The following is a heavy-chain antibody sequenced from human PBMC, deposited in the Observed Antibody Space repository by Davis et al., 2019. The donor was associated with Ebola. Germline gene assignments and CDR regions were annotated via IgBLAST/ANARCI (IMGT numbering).Heavy chain of an antibody. Sequence: PGGSLRLSCAASGFTFSSDWMSWVRQAPGKGLEWVANIKQDGSEKYYVDSVKGRFTISRDNAKNSLYLQMNSLRAEDTAVYYCARVHDYGDYASDPWGQGTLVTVSS. V-gene: IGHV3-7*01. D-gene: IGHD4-17*01. CDR2: IKQDGSEK. J-gene: IGHJ5*02. CDR1: GFTFSSDW. CDR3: ARVHDYGDYASDP.